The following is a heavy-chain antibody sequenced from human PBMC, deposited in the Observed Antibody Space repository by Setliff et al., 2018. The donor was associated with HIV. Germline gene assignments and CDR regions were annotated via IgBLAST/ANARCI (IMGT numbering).Heavy chain of an antibody. Sequence: SETLSLTCTVSGGSISTYYWSWIRLPPGRGLEWIGYVSTSGSTKYNPSLKSRLTIFMDTSKSQLSLWLSSVTAADTATYYCASHLPPYSGNFDYWGHGTLVTVSS. CDR1: GGSISTYY. CDR2: VSTSGST. J-gene: IGHJ4*01. V-gene: IGHV4-4*08. D-gene: IGHD1-26*01. CDR3: ASHLPPYSGNFDY.